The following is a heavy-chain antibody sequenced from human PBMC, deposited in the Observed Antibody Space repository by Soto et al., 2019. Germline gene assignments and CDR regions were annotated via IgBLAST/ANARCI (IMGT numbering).Heavy chain of an antibody. CDR3: ARQGTYYDFWSGYYPIPQFDY. J-gene: IGHJ4*02. CDR2: IYYSGST. CDR1: GGSISSSSYY. D-gene: IGHD3-3*01. V-gene: IGHV4-39*01. Sequence: SETLSLTCTVSGGSISSSSYYWGWIRQPPGKGLEWIGSIYYSGSTYYNPSLKSRVTISVDTSKNQFSLKLSSVTAADTAVYYCARQGTYYDFWSGYYPIPQFDYWGQGTLVTVSS.